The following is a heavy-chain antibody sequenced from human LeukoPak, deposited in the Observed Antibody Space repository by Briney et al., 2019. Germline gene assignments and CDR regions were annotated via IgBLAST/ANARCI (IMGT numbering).Heavy chain of an antibody. J-gene: IGHJ4*02. Sequence: SQTLTLTCAISGVSVSSNSAAWNCNTQSPSLDLEWLGRKYSETKWYNDYAVSVKSRITITRDTSKNQFSLQLNSVTPEDTAVYYCARATANWERVDYWGQGTLVTVSS. CDR1: GVSVSSNSAA. CDR2: KYSETKWYN. V-gene: IGHV6-1*01. CDR3: ARATANWERVDY. D-gene: IGHD7-27*01.